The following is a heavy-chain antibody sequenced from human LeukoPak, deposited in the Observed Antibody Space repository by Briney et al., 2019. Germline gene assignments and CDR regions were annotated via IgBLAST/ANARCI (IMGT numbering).Heavy chain of an antibody. CDR3: ARTPVGFNTLTSTDVRY. J-gene: IGHJ4*02. CDR2: ISGYNGNT. D-gene: IGHD1-14*01. Sequence: GASVKVSCKASGYIFSSYGIAWVRQAPGQGLEWMGWISGYNGNTNYAQKLQGRVTMTTDTSTSTAYMELRDLRSDDTAVYFCARTPVGFNTLTSTDVRYWGQGTLVTVSS. CDR1: GYIFSSYG. V-gene: IGHV1-18*01.